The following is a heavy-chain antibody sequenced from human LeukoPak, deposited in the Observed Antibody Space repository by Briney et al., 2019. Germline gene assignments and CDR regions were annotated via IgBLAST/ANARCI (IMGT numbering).Heavy chain of an antibody. Sequence: GGSLRLSCAASGFTFSSYAMHWVRQAPGKGLEWVAVISYDGSNKYYADSVKGRFTISRDNSKNTLYLQMNSLRAEDTAVYYCARAYTGSYFDYWGQGTLVTVSS. CDR1: GFTFSSYA. J-gene: IGHJ4*02. CDR2: ISYDGSNK. D-gene: IGHD2-15*01. CDR3: ARAYTGSYFDY. V-gene: IGHV3-30-3*01.